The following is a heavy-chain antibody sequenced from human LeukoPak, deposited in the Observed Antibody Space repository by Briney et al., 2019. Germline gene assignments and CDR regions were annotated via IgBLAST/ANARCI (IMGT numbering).Heavy chain of an antibody. D-gene: IGHD5/OR15-5a*01. Sequence: ASVKVSCKASGYTFTSYSIHWVRQAPGQGPEWLGWINPNSGGTNYTQKFQGRVTMTRDTSISTAYMELHRLRSDDTAVYYCARQSNYYYMDVWGKGTTVTVSS. CDR3: ARQSNYYYMDV. CDR2: INPNSGGT. V-gene: IGHV1-2*02. J-gene: IGHJ6*03. CDR1: GYTFTSYS.